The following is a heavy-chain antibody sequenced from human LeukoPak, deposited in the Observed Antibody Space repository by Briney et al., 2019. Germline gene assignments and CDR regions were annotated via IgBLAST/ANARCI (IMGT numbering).Heavy chain of an antibody. CDR3: ARAYYGSGSYDY. Sequence: SETLSLTCTVSGGSISSYYWSWIRQPPGKGLERIGHMYYSGSTNYNPSLKSRVTISKDTSKNQFSLKLTSVTAADTAVYYCARAYYGSGSYDYWGQGTLVTVPS. D-gene: IGHD3-10*01. CDR1: GGSISSYY. V-gene: IGHV4-59*01. J-gene: IGHJ4*02. CDR2: MYYSGST.